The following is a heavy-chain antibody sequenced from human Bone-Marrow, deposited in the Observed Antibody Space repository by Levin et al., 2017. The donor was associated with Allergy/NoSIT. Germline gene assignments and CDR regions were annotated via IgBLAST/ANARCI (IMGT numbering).Heavy chain of an antibody. D-gene: IGHD3-22*01. Sequence: GGSLRLSCAASGFSFSSAWMNWVRQAPGKGLQWVSRIKSKTDGGTADYAAPVKGRFIMSRDESKNTLHLQMNSLTIEDTAVYYCTTGRWEYYDSSANYYRYDYYYGMDVWGQGTTVTVSS. V-gene: IGHV3-15*01. CDR1: GFSFSSAW. J-gene: IGHJ6*02. CDR2: IKSKTDGGTA. CDR3: TTGRWEYYDSSANYYRYDYYYGMDV.